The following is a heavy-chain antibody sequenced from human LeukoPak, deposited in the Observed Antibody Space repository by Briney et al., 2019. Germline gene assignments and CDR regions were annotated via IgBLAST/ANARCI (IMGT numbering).Heavy chain of an antibody. J-gene: IGHJ5*02. CDR1: GASISSHY. CDR3: ARVPGVRMLRGNEGWFDP. CDR2: IYYSGST. D-gene: IGHD3-10*01. V-gene: IGHV4-59*11. Sequence: SETLSLTCTVSGASISSHYWCWIRQPPGKGLEWIGYIYYSGSTNYNPSLKSRVTISVDTSKNQFSLKLSSVTAADTAVYYCARVPGVRMLRGNEGWFDPWGQGTLVTVSS.